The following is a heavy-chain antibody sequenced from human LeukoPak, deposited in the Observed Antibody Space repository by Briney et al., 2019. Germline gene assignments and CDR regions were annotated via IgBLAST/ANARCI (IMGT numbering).Heavy chain of an antibody. Sequence: GRSLRLSCAASGFTFSSHGMHWVRQAPGKGLEWMALIWYDGSKKYYADSVKGQFSISRDNSKNTLYLQMNSLRAEDTAVNYCARDYGSGSDGRYYYYYGMDVWGQGTTVTVSS. V-gene: IGHV3-33*01. D-gene: IGHD3-10*01. J-gene: IGHJ6*02. CDR2: IWYDGSKK. CDR3: ARDYGSGSDGRYYYYYGMDV. CDR1: GFTFSSHG.